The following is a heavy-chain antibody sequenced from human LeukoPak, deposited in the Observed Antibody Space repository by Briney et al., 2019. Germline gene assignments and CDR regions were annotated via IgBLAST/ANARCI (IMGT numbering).Heavy chain of an antibody. V-gene: IGHV1-69*04. D-gene: IGHD2-2*01. CDR1: GGTFSSYA. Sequence: SVKVSCKASGGTFSSYAISWVRQAPGQGLKWMGRIIPILGIANYAQKFQGRVTITADKSTSTAYMELSSLRSEDTAVYYCARSTRGLDAFDIWGQGTMVTVSS. CDR3: ARSTRGLDAFDI. CDR2: IIPILGIA. J-gene: IGHJ3*02.